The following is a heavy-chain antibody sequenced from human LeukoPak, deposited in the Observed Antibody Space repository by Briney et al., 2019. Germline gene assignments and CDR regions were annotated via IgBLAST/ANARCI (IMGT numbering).Heavy chain of an antibody. D-gene: IGHD3-10*01. CDR1: GYRFCAYS. CDR3: VRNLFYGSGSLAY. J-gene: IGHJ4*02. V-gene: IGHV3-21*01. CDR2: ITSDSNFR. Sequence: PGGSPRLSCAVSGYRFCAYSMNWVRQAPGKGLEWVSLITSDSNFRYYADSVKGRFTISRDNTNNSLYLQMSSLRPEDTAIYYCVRNLFYGSGSLAYWGRGTPVTVSS.